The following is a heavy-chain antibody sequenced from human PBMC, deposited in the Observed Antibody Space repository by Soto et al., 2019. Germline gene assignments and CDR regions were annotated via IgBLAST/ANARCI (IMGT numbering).Heavy chain of an antibody. V-gene: IGHV1-18*01. J-gene: IGHJ5*02. D-gene: IGHD3-3*01. CDR1: GYTFTSYG. CDR3: ARTFPKVIFGVVPHWFNP. Sequence: ASVKVSCKASGYTFTSYGISWVRQAPGQGLEGMGWISAYNGNTNYAQKLQGRVTMTTDTSTSTAYMELRSLRSDDTAVYYCARTFPKVIFGVVPHWFNPWGQGTLVTVSS. CDR2: ISAYNGNT.